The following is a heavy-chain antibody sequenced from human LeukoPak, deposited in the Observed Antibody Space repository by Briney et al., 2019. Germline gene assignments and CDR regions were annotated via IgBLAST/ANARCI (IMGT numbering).Heavy chain of an antibody. D-gene: IGHD6-13*01. Sequence: SCKASGYTFTSYYMHWVRQAPGKGLEWIPHISNFGDIIHYADSVEGRFTISRDNAKNSLYLQMDSLRAEDTAVYYCAKDATAVVGTVYMDVWGKGTTVTISS. CDR2: ISNFGDII. CDR3: AKDATAVVGTVYMDV. J-gene: IGHJ6*03. CDR1: GYTFTSYY. V-gene: IGHV3-48*03.